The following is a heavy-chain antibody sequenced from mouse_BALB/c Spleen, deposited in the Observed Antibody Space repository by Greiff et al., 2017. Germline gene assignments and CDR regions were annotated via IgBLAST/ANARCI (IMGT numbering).Heavy chain of an antibody. CDR3: ARGTMITTVAY. CDR2: IWAGGST. Sequence: VQLQQSGPGLVQPSQSLSITCTVSGFSLTSYGVHWVRQSPGKGLEWLGVIWAGGSTNYNSALMSRLSISKDNSKSQVFLKMNSLQTDDTAMYYCARGTMITTVAYWGQGTLVTVSA. V-gene: IGHV2-9*02. D-gene: IGHD2-4*01. CDR1: GFSLTSYG. J-gene: IGHJ3*01.